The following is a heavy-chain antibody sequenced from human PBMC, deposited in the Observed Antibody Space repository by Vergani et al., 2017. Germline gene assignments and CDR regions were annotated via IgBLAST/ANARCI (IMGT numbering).Heavy chain of an antibody. V-gene: IGHV3-33*06. Sequence: QVQLVESGGGVVQPGRSLRLSCAASGFTFSSYGMHWVRQAPGKGLEWVAVIWYDGSNKYYADSVKGRFTISRDNSKNTLYLQMNSLRAEDTAVYYCAKDRAVVVPAAMFDYTDGEACDIWGQGTMVTVSS. J-gene: IGHJ3*02. CDR1: GFTFSSYG. CDR3: AKDRAVVVPAAMFDYTDGEACDI. CDR2: IWYDGSNK. D-gene: IGHD2-2*01.